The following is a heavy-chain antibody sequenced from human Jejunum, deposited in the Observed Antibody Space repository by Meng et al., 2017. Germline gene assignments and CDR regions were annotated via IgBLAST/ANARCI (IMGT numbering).Heavy chain of an antibody. V-gene: IGHV1-3*01. CDR2: INAGNGDT. CDR3: ARGYCSSTSCQYYPDY. CDR1: GYTFNNYA. D-gene: IGHD2-2*01. Sequence: QGQLDQSGAEVKKPVASVKCSCKAAGYTFNNYARQWVRQAPGQRREWMGWINAGNGDTKYSQNFQGRVTITRDTSASTAYMELSSLGSEDTAVYYCARGYCSSTSCQYYPDYWGQGTLVTVSS. J-gene: IGHJ4*02.